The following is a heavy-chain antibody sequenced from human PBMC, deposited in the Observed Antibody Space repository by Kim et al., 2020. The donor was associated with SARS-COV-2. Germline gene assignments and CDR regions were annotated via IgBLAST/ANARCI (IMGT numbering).Heavy chain of an antibody. Sequence: GGSLRLSCAASGFTFSNAWMSWVRQAPGKGLEWVGRIKSKTDGGTTDYAAPVKGRFTISRDDSKNTLYLQMNSLKTEDTAVYYCTTVVAATLRGHYYYYGMDVWGQGTTVTVSS. J-gene: IGHJ6*02. CDR2: IKSKTDGGTT. V-gene: IGHV3-15*01. D-gene: IGHD2-15*01. CDR1: GFTFSNAW. CDR3: TTVVAATLRGHYYYYGMDV.